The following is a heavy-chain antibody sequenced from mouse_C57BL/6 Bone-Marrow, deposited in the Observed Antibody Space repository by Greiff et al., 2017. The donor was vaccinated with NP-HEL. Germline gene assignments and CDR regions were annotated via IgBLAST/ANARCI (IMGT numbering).Heavy chain of an antibody. CDR3: TTFLNYAMDY. CDR1: GFNIKDDY. J-gene: IGHJ4*01. Sequence: VQLQQSGAELVRPGASVKLSCTASGFNIKDDYMHWVKQRPEQGLEWIGWIDPGNGDTKYASRFQGKATITADTSSNTAYLQLSSLTSEDTAVYYCTTFLNYAMDYWGQGTSVTVSS. V-gene: IGHV14-4*01. CDR2: IDPGNGDT.